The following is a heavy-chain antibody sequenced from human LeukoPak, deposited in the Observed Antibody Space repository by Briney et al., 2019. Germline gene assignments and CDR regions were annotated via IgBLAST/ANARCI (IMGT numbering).Heavy chain of an antibody. D-gene: IGHD6-19*01. V-gene: IGHV1-2*02. CDR1: GYTFTDYY. J-gene: IGHJ4*02. CDR2: INCNTGGT. CDR3: ARGSSGWFHFDY. Sequence: GASVKVSCKASGYTFTDYYIHGVRQARGQGLDGVGWINCNTGGTNYAQKFQDRVTMTTDTSISTAYMELSRLRSDDTAVYYCARGSSGWFHFDYWGQGTLVTVSS.